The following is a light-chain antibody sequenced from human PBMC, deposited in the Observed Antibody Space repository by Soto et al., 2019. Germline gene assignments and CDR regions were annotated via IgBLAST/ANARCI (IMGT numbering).Light chain of an antibody. Sequence: PGESATLSCRASQSVSNNYLAWYQQKPGQAPRLLIYGASTRATGVPARVSGSGSGTEFTLTISSLQSEDFAVYYCQQYNNWARTFGQGTKVDIK. V-gene: IGKV3-15*01. CDR3: QQYNNWART. J-gene: IGKJ1*01. CDR2: GAS. CDR1: QSVSNN.